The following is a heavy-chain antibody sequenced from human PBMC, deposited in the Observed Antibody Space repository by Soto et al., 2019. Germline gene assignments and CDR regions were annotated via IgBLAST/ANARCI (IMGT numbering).Heavy chain of an antibody. CDR1: GGTFSSYA. D-gene: IGHD3-10*01. CDR3: AILPMVRGVIIYYYGMDV. V-gene: IGHV1-69*01. Sequence: QVQLVQSGAEVKKPGSSVKVSCKASGGTFSSYATSWVRQAPGQGLEWMGGIIPIFGTANYAQKFQGRVTITADESTSTAYMELSSLRSEDTAVYYCAILPMVRGVIIYYYGMDVWGQGTTVTVSS. J-gene: IGHJ6*02. CDR2: IIPIFGTA.